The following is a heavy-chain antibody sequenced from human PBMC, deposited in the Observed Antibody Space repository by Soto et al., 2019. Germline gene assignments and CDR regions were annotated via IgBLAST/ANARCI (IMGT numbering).Heavy chain of an antibody. D-gene: IGHD1-1*01. V-gene: IGHV3-30-3*01. CDR3: ARAGTGPAGASDY. CDR2: ISYDGSNK. Sequence: QVQLVESGGGVVQPGRSLRLSCAASGFTFSSYAMHWVRQAPGKGLEWVAVISYDGSNKYYADSVKGRFTISRGNSKNTLYLQMNSLRAEDTAVYYCARAGTGPAGASDYWGQGTLVTVSS. CDR1: GFTFSSYA. J-gene: IGHJ4*02.